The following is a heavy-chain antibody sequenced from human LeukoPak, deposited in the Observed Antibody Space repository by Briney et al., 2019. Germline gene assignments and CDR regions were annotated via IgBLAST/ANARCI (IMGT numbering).Heavy chain of an antibody. J-gene: IGHJ6*03. CDR3: ARRPSGTYGVDFYYYYMDV. Sequence: GGSLRLSCAASGFTFNSNSMNWVRQAPGKGLEWLSYISTGSTTVYYADSVRGRFTISRDNAKNSLYLQMNSLRDEDTAVYFCARRPSGTYGVDFYYYYMDVWGRGTTVTVSS. D-gene: IGHD1-26*01. CDR1: GFTFNSNS. CDR2: ISTGSTTV. V-gene: IGHV3-48*02.